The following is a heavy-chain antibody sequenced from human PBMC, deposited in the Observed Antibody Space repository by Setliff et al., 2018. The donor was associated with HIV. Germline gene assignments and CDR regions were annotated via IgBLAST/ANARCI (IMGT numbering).Heavy chain of an antibody. V-gene: IGHV1-18*01. CDR1: GYIFANYG. CDR2: ISAYNGNT. CDR3: ARVPYRSAWFSGGHDAFDI. D-gene: IGHD6-19*01. J-gene: IGHJ3*02. Sequence: GASVKVSCKASGYIFANYGISWVRQAPGQGLEWMGWISAYNGNTKYAQKLQGRVTMTTDTSTSTAYMEMRSLRSDDTAVYFCARVPYRSAWFSGGHDAFDIWGQGTMVTVSS.